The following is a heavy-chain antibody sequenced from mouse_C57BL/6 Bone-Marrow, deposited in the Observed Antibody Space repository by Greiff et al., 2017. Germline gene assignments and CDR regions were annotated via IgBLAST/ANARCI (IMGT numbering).Heavy chain of an antibody. CDR2: INPSSGYT. Sequence: QVQLQQSGAELAKPGASVKLSCKASGYTFTSYWMHWVKQRPGQGLEWIGYINPSSGYTKYNQKFKDKDTLTADKSSSTAYMQLSSLTYEDSAVYYCARLLDFDYWGQGTTLTVSS. V-gene: IGHV1-7*01. D-gene: IGHD1-1*01. CDR1: GYTFTSYW. J-gene: IGHJ2*01. CDR3: ARLLDFDY.